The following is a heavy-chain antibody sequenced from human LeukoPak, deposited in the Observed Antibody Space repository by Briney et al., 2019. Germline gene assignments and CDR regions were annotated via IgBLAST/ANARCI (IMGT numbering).Heavy chain of an antibody. J-gene: IGHJ3*02. CDR1: GFTFSNNW. CDR2: INSDGSST. Sequence: GGSLRLSCAATGFTFSNNWMHWVRQAPGKGLVWVSRINSDGSSTNYADSVKGRFTFSRDNAKNTLSLQMNSLRAEDTAVYYCARTGSGGAFGAFDIWGQGTMVTVSS. D-gene: IGHD2-15*01. CDR3: ARTGSGGAFGAFDI. V-gene: IGHV3-74*01.